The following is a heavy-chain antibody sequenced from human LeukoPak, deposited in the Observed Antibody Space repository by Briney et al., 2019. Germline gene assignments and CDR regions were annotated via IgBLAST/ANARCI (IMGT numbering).Heavy chain of an antibody. CDR3: ARGIVYGGLNQYIWFDL. D-gene: IGHD4-23*01. V-gene: IGHV4-34*01. Sequence: SETLYLTCAVSGGPFRGFFWSWIRQAPGKGLEWSGEIRHRCSSNYNTSLKSRITISVDTSKRQFSLRLTSGTGADTAGQYFARGIVYGGLNQYIWFDLWGQGTVVTVSS. CDR2: IRHRCSS. J-gene: IGHJ5*02. CDR1: GGPFRGFF.